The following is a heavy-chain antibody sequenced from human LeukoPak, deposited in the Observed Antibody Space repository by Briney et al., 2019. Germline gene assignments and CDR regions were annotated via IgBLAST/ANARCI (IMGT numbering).Heavy chain of an antibody. V-gene: IGHV3-66*01. CDR2: LYTTGRT. CDR1: KFTVSSTY. J-gene: IGHJ4*02. CDR3: ARAEWEQLRWGIDY. Sequence: GGSLRLSCAASKFTVSSTYVSWVRQAPGKGLEWVSVLYTTGRTEYAGSVKGRFTVSRDSSKNTLFLQMNSLRAEDTAVYYCARAEWEQLRWGIDYWGQGSLVTVSS. D-gene: IGHD1-26*01.